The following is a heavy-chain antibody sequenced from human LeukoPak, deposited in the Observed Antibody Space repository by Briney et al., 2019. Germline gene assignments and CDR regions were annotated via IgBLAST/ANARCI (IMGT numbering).Heavy chain of an antibody. CDR1: GFTFSSYA. J-gene: IGHJ4*02. Sequence: GGSLRLSCAASGFTFSSYAMSWVRQAPGKGLEWVSLVSAGGGSTYYADSVKGRFTISRDNAKNTLYLQMNSLRTEDTAVYYCACYGIAPPYWGQGTLVTVSS. CDR3: ACYGIAPPY. V-gene: IGHV3-23*01. CDR2: VSAGGGST. D-gene: IGHD2-15*01.